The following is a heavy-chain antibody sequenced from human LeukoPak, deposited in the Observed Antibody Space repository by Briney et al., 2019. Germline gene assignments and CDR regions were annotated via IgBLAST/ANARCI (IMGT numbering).Heavy chain of an antibody. CDR3: ARDGFSYGPGAAMGY. Sequence: SGGSLRLYCAASGCTFRGYNLNWVRQAPGKGLEWVSGISSSSSYIYYADSVEGRFTISRDNAKNSLYLQMNSLRAEDTAVYYCARDGFSYGPGAAMGYWGQGTLVTVSS. V-gene: IGHV3-21*01. J-gene: IGHJ4*02. CDR1: GCTFRGYN. CDR2: ISSSSSYI. D-gene: IGHD5-18*01.